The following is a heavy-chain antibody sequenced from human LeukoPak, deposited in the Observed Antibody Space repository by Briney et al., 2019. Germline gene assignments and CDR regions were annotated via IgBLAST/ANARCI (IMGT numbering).Heavy chain of an antibody. CDR1: GGTFSSYA. J-gene: IGHJ4*02. D-gene: IGHD6-19*01. V-gene: IGHV1-69*05. CDR3: ARVAGYTSFFDY. CDR2: IIPIFGTA. Sequence: ASVKVSCKASGGTFSSYATSWVRQAPGQGLEWMGRIIPIFGTANYAQKFQGRVTITTDESTSTAYMELSSLRSEDTAVYYCARVAGYTSFFDYWGQGTLVTVSS.